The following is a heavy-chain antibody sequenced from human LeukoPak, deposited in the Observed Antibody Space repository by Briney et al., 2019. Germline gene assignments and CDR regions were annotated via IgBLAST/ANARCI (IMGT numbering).Heavy chain of an antibody. V-gene: IGHV4-31*03. CDR1: GGSISSGGYY. J-gene: IGHJ6*03. D-gene: IGHD5-12*01. CDR3: ARAGYDRDYYYYYYMDV. CDR2: IYYSGST. Sequence: PSETLSLTCTVSGGSISSGGYYWGWIRQHPGKGLEWIGYIYYSGSTYYSPSLKSRVTISVDTSKNQFSLKLSSVTAADTAVYYCARAGYDRDYYYYYYMDVWGKGTTVTVSS.